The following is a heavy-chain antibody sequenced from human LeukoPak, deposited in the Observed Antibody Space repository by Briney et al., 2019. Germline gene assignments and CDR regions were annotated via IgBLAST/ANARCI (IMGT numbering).Heavy chain of an antibody. Sequence: ASVKVSCKVSGYTLSELSMHWVRQAPGKGLEWMGGFDPEDGETIYAQKFQGRVTMTEDTSTDTAYMELSSLRSEDTAVYYCATLDHYDILTGSTQAVKWGQGTLVTVSS. D-gene: IGHD3-9*01. CDR2: FDPEDGET. J-gene: IGHJ4*02. CDR1: GYTLSELS. V-gene: IGHV1-24*01. CDR3: ATLDHYDILTGSTQAVK.